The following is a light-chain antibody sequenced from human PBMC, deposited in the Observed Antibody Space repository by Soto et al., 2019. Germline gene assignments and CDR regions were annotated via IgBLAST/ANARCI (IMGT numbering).Light chain of an antibody. J-gene: IGLJ3*02. Sequence: QSALTQPASVSGSPGQSITISCTGTSSDVGSYNLVSWYQQHPGKAPKLMIYEVSKQPSGVSTRFSGSKSGNTASLTISGLQAEDEADYYCCSYAGSSTFGVFGGGTKLTVL. V-gene: IGLV2-23*02. CDR1: SSDVGSYNL. CDR2: EVS. CDR3: CSYAGSSTFGV.